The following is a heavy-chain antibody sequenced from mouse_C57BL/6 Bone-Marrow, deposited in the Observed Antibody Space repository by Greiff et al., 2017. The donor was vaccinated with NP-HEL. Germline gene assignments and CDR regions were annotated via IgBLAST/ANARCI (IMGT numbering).Heavy chain of an antibody. V-gene: IGHV1-19*01. Sequence: EVQLVESGPVLVKPGASVKMSCKASGYTFTDYYMNWVKQSHGKSLEWIGVINPYNGGTSYNQKFKGKATLTVDKSSSTAYMELNSLTSEDSAVYYCARRAITTVVDWYFDVWGTGTTVTVSS. CDR2: INPYNGGT. CDR1: GYTFTDYY. CDR3: ARRAITTVVDWYFDV. D-gene: IGHD1-1*01. J-gene: IGHJ1*03.